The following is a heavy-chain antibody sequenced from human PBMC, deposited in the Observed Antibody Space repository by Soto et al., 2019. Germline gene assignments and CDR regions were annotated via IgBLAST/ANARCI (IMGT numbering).Heavy chain of an antibody. D-gene: IGHD5-12*01. J-gene: IGHJ4*02. CDR1: GGSXSXXTYX. CDR3: APVGIGTTTVDY. V-gene: IGHV4-39*01. Sequence: QLQLRESGPGLVQPSETLSLTCLVSGGSXSXXTYXXGWIRQPPGKGLEWIGSIYYSGATYYNPSLRSRITISMDRXKXXXXXXXTSVTAADTAIYYCAPVGIGTTTVDYWGQGTLVTVSS. CDR2: IYYSGAT.